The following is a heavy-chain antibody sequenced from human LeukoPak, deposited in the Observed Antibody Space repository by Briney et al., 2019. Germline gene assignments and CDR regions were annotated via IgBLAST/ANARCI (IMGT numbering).Heavy chain of an antibody. J-gene: IGHJ4*02. V-gene: IGHV3-74*03. CDR3: VREAPDTGANHFDS. CDR1: GFTYSKFW. Sequence: GGSLRLLCAACGFTYSKFWKQGVRHVTGRGVVWVSLIYTGWKTTMYALSVKCRFTISRDNAKNTLYLQMNSLRAEDTALYYCVREAPDTGANHFDSWGQGILVTVSS. D-gene: IGHD7-27*01. CDR2: IYTGWKTT.